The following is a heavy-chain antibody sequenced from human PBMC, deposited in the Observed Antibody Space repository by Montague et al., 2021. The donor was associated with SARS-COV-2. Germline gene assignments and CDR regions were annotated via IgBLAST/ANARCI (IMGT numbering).Heavy chain of an antibody. D-gene: IGHD1-26*01. Sequence: TRKTYYGWRTNYNPSLKSRVTISVDKSKNKFSLKLSSVTAADTAVYYCARAYSGYVDYWGEGSLVNVSS. CDR2: TYYGWRT. V-gene: IGHV4-30-4*01. CDR3: ARAYSGYVDY. J-gene: IGHJ4*02.